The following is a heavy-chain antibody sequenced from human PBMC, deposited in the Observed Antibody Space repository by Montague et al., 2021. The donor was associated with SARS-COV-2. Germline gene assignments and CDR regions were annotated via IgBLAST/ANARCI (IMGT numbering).Heavy chain of an antibody. CDR2: VRGSGDST. CDR1: GFSFSNYA. CDR3: AKWDYYYDGTGYFGDWFFDL. J-gene: IGHJ2*01. V-gene: IGHV3-23*01. D-gene: IGHD3-22*01. Sequence: PLRLSCAASGFSFSNYALSWVRQAPGRGLDWVSSVRGSGDSTYYADSVKGRFTISRDNSKNTLYLQMNSLRAEDTAVYYCAKWDYYYDGTGYFGDWFFDLWGRGTLVTVSS.